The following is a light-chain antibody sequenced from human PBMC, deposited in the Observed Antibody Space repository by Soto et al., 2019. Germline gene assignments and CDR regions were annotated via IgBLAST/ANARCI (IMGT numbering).Light chain of an antibody. J-gene: IGKJ1*01. CDR2: KAS. CDR1: QSIGTW. CDR3: QQYRDYPWT. Sequence: DIRMTQSPSSLSASIGDRVTITCRASQSIGTWLAWYQQKAGKAPNLLIYKASALDSGVQPRFSGSGSGTEFTLTISSLQADDFATYYCQQYRDYPWTFGQGTKVDIK. V-gene: IGKV1-5*03.